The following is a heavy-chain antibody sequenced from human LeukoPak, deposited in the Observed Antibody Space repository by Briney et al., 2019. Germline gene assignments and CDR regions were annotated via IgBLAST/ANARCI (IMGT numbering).Heavy chain of an antibody. CDR3: ARHGKYYDFWSGYYEP. D-gene: IGHD3-3*01. CDR1: GGSISSYY. J-gene: IGHJ4*02. Sequence: SETLSLTCTVSGGSISSYYWSWIRQPPGKGLEWIGYIYYSGSTNYNPSLKSRVTISVDTSKNQFSLKLSSVTAADTAVYYCARHGKYYDFWSGYYEPWGQGTLVTVSS. V-gene: IGHV4-59*08. CDR2: IYYSGST.